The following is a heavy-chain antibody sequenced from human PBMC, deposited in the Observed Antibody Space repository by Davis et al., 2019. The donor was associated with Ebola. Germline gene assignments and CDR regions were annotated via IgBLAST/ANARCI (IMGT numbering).Heavy chain of an antibody. Sequence: PGGSLRLSCAASGFTFSRYWMTWVRQAPGKGLEWVAKTNEDGTKRYYMDSVKGRFTISRDNAKNLLYLQMSNLRADDTAVYYCARDAYGCSSTSCYYYYGMDVWGQGTTVTVSS. V-gene: IGHV3-7*01. D-gene: IGHD2-2*01. J-gene: IGHJ6*02. CDR1: GFTFSRYW. CDR2: TNEDGTKR. CDR3: ARDAYGCSSTSCYYYYGMDV.